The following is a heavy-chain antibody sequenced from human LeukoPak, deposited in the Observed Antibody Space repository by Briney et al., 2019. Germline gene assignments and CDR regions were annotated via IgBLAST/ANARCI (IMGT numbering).Heavy chain of an antibody. CDR2: IYYSGST. Sequence: SETLSLTCTVSGGSISSSSYDWGWGRQPGGKGREWVGSIYYSGSTHYNPSLKSRATISVDTSKNQFSLKLSSVTAADTAVYYCASTYYDFWSGRPGAFDIWGQGTMVTVSS. J-gene: IGHJ3*02. CDR1: GGSISSSSYD. V-gene: IGHV4-39*01. D-gene: IGHD3-3*01. CDR3: ASTYYDFWSGRPGAFDI.